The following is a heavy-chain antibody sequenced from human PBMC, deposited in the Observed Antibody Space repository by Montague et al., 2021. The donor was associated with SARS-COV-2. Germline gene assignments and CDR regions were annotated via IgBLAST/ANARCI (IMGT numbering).Heavy chain of an antibody. Sequence: SETLSLTCSVSGDSITNRYWSWIRQPAGKGLEWIGRMHFTGKTNFSPFFSSRLTMSADTSKNQFSLKLTSVTAADTAIYFCARDRFDFGAGRQGTIDFWGQGTMATVSS. D-gene: IGHD3-10*01. CDR1: GDSITNRY. J-gene: IGHJ4*02. V-gene: IGHV4-4*07. CDR2: MHFTGKT. CDR3: ARDRFDFGAGRQGTIDF.